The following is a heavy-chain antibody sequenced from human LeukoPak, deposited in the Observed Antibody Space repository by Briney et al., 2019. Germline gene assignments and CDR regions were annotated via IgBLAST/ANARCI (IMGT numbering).Heavy chain of an antibody. Sequence: ASVKVSCKASGYTFTGYYMHWVRQAPGQGLEWMGWINPNSGGTNYAQKFQGRVTMTRDTSISTAYMELSRLRSDDTAVYYCAKVTVATILNYYDSSGALDYWGQGTLVTVSS. D-gene: IGHD3-22*01. CDR2: INPNSGGT. V-gene: IGHV1-2*02. CDR3: AKVTVATILNYYDSSGALDY. CDR1: GYTFTGYY. J-gene: IGHJ4*02.